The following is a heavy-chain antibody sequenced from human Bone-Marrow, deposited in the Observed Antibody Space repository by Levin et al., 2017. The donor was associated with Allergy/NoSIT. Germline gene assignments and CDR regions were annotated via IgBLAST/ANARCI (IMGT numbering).Heavy chain of an antibody. J-gene: IGHJ4*02. Sequence: ASVKVSCKASGYTFTGYYMHWVRQAPGQGLEGMGWINPNSGGTNYAQKFQGWVTMTRDTSIRTAYMWLSRRRSDDTAVYYCARDRGGVAAAGTTPNYFDYWGQGTLVTVSS. V-gene: IGHV1-2*04. CDR1: GYTFTGYY. CDR2: INPNSGGT. D-gene: IGHD6-13*01. CDR3: ARDRGGVAAAGTTPNYFDY.